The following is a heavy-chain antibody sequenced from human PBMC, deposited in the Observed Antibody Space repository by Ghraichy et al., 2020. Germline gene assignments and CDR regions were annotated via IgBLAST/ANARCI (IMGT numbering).Heavy chain of an antibody. CDR1: GFSFNTYA. CDR3: AKRRGSGSYHDFDY. J-gene: IGHJ4*02. Sequence: SCAASGFSFNTYAMNWVRQAPGKGLEWVSVISASGGSTYYAYYADSVKGRFTISRDNSKNTLYLQMNSLRAEDTAVYYCAKRRGSGSYHDFDYWGQGTLVTVSS. V-gene: IGHV3-23*01. D-gene: IGHD1-26*01. CDR2: ISASGGST.